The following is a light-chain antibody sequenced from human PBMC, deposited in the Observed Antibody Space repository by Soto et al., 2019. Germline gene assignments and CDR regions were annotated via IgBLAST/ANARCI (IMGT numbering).Light chain of an antibody. Sequence: QSALTQPASVSGSPGQSITISCTGTSSDVGGYNYVSWYQQHPGKAPKLMIYDVRNRASGASNRFSGSKSGNTASLTISGLQAEDEADYYCTSYTSSSTLYVFGTGTK. V-gene: IGLV2-14*01. J-gene: IGLJ1*01. CDR3: TSYTSSSTLYV. CDR2: DVR. CDR1: SSDVGGYNY.